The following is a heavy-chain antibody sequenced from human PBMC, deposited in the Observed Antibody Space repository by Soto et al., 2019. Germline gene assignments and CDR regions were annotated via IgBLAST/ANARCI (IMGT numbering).Heavy chain of an antibody. CDR3: ARCGYISGWYCYFDF. CDR2: MSSDGTNE. D-gene: IGHD6-19*01. CDR1: RFTFTTYA. V-gene: IGHV3-30-3*01. J-gene: IGHJ4*02. Sequence: GGSLRLSCAASRFTFTTYAMNWVRQAPGKGLEWVALMSSDGTNEHYADSVRGRFTVSRDNSRNTLFLQMNNLRTDDTAVYYWARCGYISGWYCYFDFWGLGTLVTVSS.